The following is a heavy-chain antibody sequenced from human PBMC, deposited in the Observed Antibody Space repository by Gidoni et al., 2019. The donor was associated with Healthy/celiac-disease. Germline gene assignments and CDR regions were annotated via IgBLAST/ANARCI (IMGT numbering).Heavy chain of an antibody. CDR3: AKDYWAYCGGDCYSIGYFQH. CDR2: ISGSGGST. D-gene: IGHD2-21*02. CDR1: GFTFSSYA. Sequence: EVQLLESGGGLVQPGGSLRLSCAASGFTFSSYAMSWVRQAPGKGLEWVSAISGSGGSTYYADSVKGRFTISRDNSKNTLYLQMNSLRAEDTAVYYCAKDYWAYCGGDCYSIGYFQHWGQGTLVTVSS. V-gene: IGHV3-23*01. J-gene: IGHJ1*01.